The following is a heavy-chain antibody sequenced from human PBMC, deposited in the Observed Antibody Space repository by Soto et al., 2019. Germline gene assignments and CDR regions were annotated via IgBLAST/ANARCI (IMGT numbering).Heavy chain of an antibody. Sequence: QVQLVESGGGVVQPGRSLRLSCAASGFTFSSYGMHWVRQAPGKGLEWVAVIWYDGSNKYYANSVKGRFTIYRDNSKNTLYLQMNSLRAEDTAVYYCARDMAGWFDPWGQGTLVTVSS. CDR1: GFTFSSYG. V-gene: IGHV3-33*01. J-gene: IGHJ5*02. D-gene: IGHD3-10*01. CDR3: ARDMAGWFDP. CDR2: IWYDGSNK.